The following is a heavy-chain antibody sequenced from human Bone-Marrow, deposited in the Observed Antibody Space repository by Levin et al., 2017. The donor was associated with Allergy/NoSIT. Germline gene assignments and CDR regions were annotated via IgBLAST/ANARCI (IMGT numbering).Heavy chain of an antibody. V-gene: IGHV6-1*01. CDR1: GDSVSSNNAA. J-gene: IGHJ5*02. CDR3: AGDGGGAPNWFDP. Sequence: SQTLSLPCAISGDSVSSNNAAWNWIRQSPSRGLEWLGRTYYRSKWWTDYAVSVRSRISINPDTSKNLVSLQLNSVSPEDTAVYYCAGDGGGAPNWFDPWGQGTLVTVSS. CDR2: TYYRSKWWT. D-gene: IGHD2-15*01.